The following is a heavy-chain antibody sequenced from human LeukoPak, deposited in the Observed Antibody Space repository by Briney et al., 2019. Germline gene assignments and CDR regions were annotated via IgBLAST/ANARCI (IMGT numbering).Heavy chain of an antibody. CDR2: ISYDGSNK. Sequence: GGSLRLSCAASGFTFSSYAMHGVRQAPGKGLEWVAVISYDGSNKYYADSVKGRFTISRDNSKNTLYLQMNSLRAEDTAVYYCANTVTTGGSPDYWGQGSLVTVFS. CDR1: GFTFSSYA. V-gene: IGHV3-30*04. J-gene: IGHJ4*02. D-gene: IGHD4-17*01. CDR3: ANTVTTGGSPDY.